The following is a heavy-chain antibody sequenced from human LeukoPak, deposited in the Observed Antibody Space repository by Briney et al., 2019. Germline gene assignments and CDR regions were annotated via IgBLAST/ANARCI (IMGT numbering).Heavy chain of an antibody. J-gene: IGHJ4*02. CDR3: ARDLSPVVRASPMGY. Sequence: GGSLRLSCAASGFTFSNYGMHWVRQAPGKGLEWVALITYDGYYKYYSDSVKGRFTISSDTSKNTLYLQMNSLRAEDTAVYYCARDLSPVVRASPMGYWGQGTLVTVSS. CDR2: ITYDGYYK. D-gene: IGHD3-10*01. CDR1: GFTFSNYG. V-gene: IGHV3-30*03.